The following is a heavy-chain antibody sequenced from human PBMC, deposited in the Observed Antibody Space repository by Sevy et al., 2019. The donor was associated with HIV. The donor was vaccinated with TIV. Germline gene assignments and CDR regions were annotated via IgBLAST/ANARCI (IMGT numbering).Heavy chain of an antibody. CDR2: IGAYNGNA. V-gene: IGHV1-18*01. J-gene: IGHJ4*02. CDR1: GYTFASEG. CDR3: ARVPTYYYGSATYFES. D-gene: IGHD3-10*01. Sequence: ASVKVSCKASGYTFASEGISWVRQAPGQGLEWMGWIGAYNGNANSAQKLQGRVTITTDTSTSTAYMELSSLRSDDTAIYYCARVPTYYYGSATYFESWGQGTLVTVSS.